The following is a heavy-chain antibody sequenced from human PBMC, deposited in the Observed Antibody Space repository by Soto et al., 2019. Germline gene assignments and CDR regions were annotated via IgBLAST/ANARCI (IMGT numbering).Heavy chain of an antibody. V-gene: IGHV4-31*01. J-gene: IGHJ4*02. CDR2: IFYSGNS. Sequence: QVQLQESGPGLVKPSQTLSLTCTVSGGSISGGDYYWSWIRQHPGKGLEWIGYIFYSGNSFYNPSLKSVVTISVDTSKNQFSLQRSSVTAADTAIYYCARLSSLYYNSDYGGYYFDYGGQGSLVSVSS. D-gene: IGHD3-10*01. CDR3: ARLSSLYYNSDYGGYYFDY. CDR1: GGSISGGDYY.